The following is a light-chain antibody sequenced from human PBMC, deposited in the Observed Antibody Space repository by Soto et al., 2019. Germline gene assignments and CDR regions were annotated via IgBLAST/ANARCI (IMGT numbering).Light chain of an antibody. Sequence: QAVVTQPASVSGSPGQSITISCTGTSSDVGSYNLVSWYQQQPGKAPKLMIFEVNNRPSGVSNRFSGSKSGNTASLTISGLQAEDEADYFCCSYAGSVTFLVFGGGTKLTVL. CDR2: EVN. V-gene: IGLV2-23*02. CDR1: SSDVGSYNL. J-gene: IGLJ2*01. CDR3: CSYAGSVTFLV.